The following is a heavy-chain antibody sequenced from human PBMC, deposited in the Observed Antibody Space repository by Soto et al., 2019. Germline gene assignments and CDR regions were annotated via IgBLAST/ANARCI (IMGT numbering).Heavy chain of an antibody. J-gene: IGHJ6*02. CDR3: ARVYDFWSGDYYYYGMDV. D-gene: IGHD3-3*01. V-gene: IGHV1-69*13. CDR1: GCTFSSYA. Sequence: SVKVSCKASGCTFSSYAISWVRQAPGQGLEWMGGIIPIFGTANYAQKFQGRVTITADESTSTAYMELSSLRSEDTAVYYCARVYDFWSGDYYYYGMDVWGQGTTVTVSS. CDR2: IIPIFGTA.